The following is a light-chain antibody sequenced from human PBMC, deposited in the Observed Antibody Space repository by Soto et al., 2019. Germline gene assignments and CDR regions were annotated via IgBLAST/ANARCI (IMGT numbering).Light chain of an antibody. J-gene: IGLJ2*01. Sequence: QSALTQPAFVSGSPGQSFTISCTGTSNDVGRSNYVSWYQHHPNNTPKLIIYDVNNRPSGVSDRFSGSKSGNTASLTISGLQAEDEADYYCSGYTSRATLVFGGGTKLTVL. V-gene: IGLV2-14*03. CDR3: SGYTSRATLV. CDR2: DVN. CDR1: SNDVGRSNY.